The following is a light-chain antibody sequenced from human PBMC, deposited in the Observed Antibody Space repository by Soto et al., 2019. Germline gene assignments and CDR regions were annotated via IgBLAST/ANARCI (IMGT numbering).Light chain of an antibody. Sequence: DILMTQSPSTLSASVGDRVTITCRPSRSVSSWLAWYQQKPGKAPKLLIYKTSDLARGVPSRFSGSGSGAEFTLTITSLQPDDFASYYCQQLGTFGQGTKVVVK. J-gene: IGKJ1*01. V-gene: IGKV1-5*03. CDR1: RSVSSW. CDR3: QQLGT. CDR2: KTS.